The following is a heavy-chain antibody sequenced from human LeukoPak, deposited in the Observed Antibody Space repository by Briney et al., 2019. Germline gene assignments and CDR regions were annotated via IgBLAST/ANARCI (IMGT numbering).Heavy chain of an antibody. D-gene: IGHD1-1*01. J-gene: IGHJ4*02. CDR3: AKFSNEVFDY. Sequence: GGSLRLSCAASEFTFSSYTMNWVRQAPGRGLEWVSYISTGGTTMSYADSVKGRFTISRDNSKNTLYLQMNSLRAEDTAVYYCAKFSNEVFDYWGQGTLVTVSS. CDR1: EFTFSSYT. V-gene: IGHV3-48*01. CDR2: ISTGGTTM.